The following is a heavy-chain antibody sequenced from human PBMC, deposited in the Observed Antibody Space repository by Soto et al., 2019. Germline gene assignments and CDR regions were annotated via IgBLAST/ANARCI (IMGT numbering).Heavy chain of an antibody. CDR1: GSTFTSYG. J-gene: IGHJ4*02. CDR3: ARAPGDGYNFPFDY. D-gene: IGHD5-12*01. CDR2: IIPIFGTA. V-gene: IGHV1-69*01. Sequence: SVRVSCTASGSTFTSYGSRWVRQAPGQGLEWMGGIIPIFGTANYAQKFQGRVTITADESTSTAYMELSSLRSEDTAVYYCARAPGDGYNFPFDYWGQGTLVTVAS.